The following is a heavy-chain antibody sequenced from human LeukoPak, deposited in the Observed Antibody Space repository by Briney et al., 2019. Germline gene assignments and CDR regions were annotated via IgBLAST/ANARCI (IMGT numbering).Heavy chain of an antibody. CDR1: GYTFTGYY. CDR3: ARDSGSYRPLDY. V-gene: IGHV1-2*02. Sequence: ASVKVSCKASGYTFTGYYMHWVRQAPGQGLEWMGWINPNSGGTNYAQKFQGRVTMTRDTSISTAYMELSRLRSDDTAVYYCARDSGSYRPLDYWGQGTRVTVSS. J-gene: IGHJ4*02. D-gene: IGHD1-26*01. CDR2: INPNSGGT.